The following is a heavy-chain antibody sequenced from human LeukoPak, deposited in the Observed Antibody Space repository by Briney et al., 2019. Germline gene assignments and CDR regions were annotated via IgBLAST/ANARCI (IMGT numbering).Heavy chain of an antibody. CDR3: ARTTTTFDD. J-gene: IGHJ4*01. CDR2: VSDTGST. Sequence: SETLSPTCTVSGGSINSYYWSWIRQPPGKGLEWIGYVSDTGSTNYNPSLKSRVTISVVTSKNQFYLKLTSVTAADTAVYYCARTTTTFDDWGHGTLVTVSS. V-gene: IGHV4-59*01. D-gene: IGHD4-11*01. CDR1: GGSINSYY.